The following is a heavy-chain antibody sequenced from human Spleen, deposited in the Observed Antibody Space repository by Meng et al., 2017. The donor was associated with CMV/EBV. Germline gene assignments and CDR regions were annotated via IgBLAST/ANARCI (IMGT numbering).Heavy chain of an antibody. CDR1: GFTFSSYG. V-gene: IGHV3-30*02. CDR2: IRNDGGDK. CDR3: VKWVAATRGGYFFDY. Sequence: GGSLRLSCVASGFTFSSYGMHWVRQAPGKGLEWVAFIRNDGGDKHYLDSVRGRFTISRDNSMNTLHLQMNSLRPEDTAVYYCVKWVAATRGGYFFDYWGQGTLVTVSS. J-gene: IGHJ4*02. D-gene: IGHD2-15*01.